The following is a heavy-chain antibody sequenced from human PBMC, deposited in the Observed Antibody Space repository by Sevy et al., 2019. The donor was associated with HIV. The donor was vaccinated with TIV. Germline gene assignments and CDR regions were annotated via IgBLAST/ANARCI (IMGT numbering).Heavy chain of an antibody. CDR2: FSSSGLSTFIGSAGTT. Sequence: GGSLRLSCAASGFTFSNYAMSWVRQAPGKGLEWVSTFSSSGLSTFIGSAGTTYYTDSGKGRFTISRDNSKNTLYLQMNSLRAEDTAVYYCARDQHDYAGNVRTGWFDPWGQGTLVTVSS. J-gene: IGHJ5*02. D-gene: IGHD4-17*01. CDR3: ARDQHDYAGNVRTGWFDP. CDR1: GFTFSNYA. V-gene: IGHV3-23*01.